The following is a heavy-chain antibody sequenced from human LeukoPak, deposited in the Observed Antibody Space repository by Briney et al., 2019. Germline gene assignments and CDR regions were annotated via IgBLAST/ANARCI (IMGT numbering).Heavy chain of an antibody. Sequence: GGSLRLSCAASGFTFSDYYMSWVRQAPGKGLAWVSYISGSRSTIYYADSVKGRFTISRDNAKNSLYLQMNSLRAEDTALYFCAKDTQPEFRTHAFDIWGQGTMVTVSS. J-gene: IGHJ3*02. CDR1: GFTFSDYY. CDR2: ISGSRSTI. CDR3: AKDTQPEFRTHAFDI. D-gene: IGHD3-10*01. V-gene: IGHV3-11*01.